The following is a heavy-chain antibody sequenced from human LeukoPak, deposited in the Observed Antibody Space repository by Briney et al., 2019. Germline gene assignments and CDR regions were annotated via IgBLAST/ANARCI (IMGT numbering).Heavy chain of an antibody. CDR3: AKQGPGYCGSTSCYGVDY. V-gene: IGHV7-4-1*02. D-gene: IGHD2-2*01. Sequence: ASVRVSCKASGYTFTSHARIGGRQAPGQGLEGRGGINTNTGNPTYARGFTGRFVFALDTSVSTAYLQISSLKPEDTAVYYCAKQGPGYCGSTSCYGVDYWGQGTLVTVSS. CDR2: INTNTGNP. J-gene: IGHJ4*02. CDR1: GYTFTSHA.